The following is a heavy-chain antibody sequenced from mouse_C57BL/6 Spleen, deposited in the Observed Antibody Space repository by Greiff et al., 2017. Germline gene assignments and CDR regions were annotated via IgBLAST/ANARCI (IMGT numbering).Heavy chain of an antibody. V-gene: IGHV5-17*01. CDR3: ARELGQDYFDY. CDR2: ISSGSSTI. D-gene: IGHD4-1*01. CDR1: GFTFSDYG. J-gene: IGHJ2*01. Sequence: EVMLVESGGGLVKPGGSLKLSCAASGFTFSDYGMHWVRQAPEKGLEWVAYISSGSSTIYYADKVKGRFTISRDNAKNTLFLQMTSLSSEDTSMYYCARELGQDYFDYWGQGTTLTVSS.